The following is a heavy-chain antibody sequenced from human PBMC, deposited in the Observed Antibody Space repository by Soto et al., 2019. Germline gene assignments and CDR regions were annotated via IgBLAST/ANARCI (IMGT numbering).Heavy chain of an antibody. J-gene: IGHJ1*01. CDR3: ARDYSGCEYLQQ. V-gene: IGHV3-30-3*01. CDR1: GFTFSSYS. CDR2: ISYDGSNK. D-gene: IGHD6-19*01. Sequence: QVQLVESGGGVVQPGRSLRLSCAASGFTFSSYSMHWVRQAPVKGLEWVAVISYDGSNKYFADSVKGRFTISRDNSKNTLYLQMNSLRAEDTAFYYCARDYSGCEYLQQWSQGNLVTVSS.